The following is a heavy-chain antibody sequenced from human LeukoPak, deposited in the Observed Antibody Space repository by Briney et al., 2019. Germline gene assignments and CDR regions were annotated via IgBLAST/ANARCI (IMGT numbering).Heavy chain of an antibody. CDR2: ITGSSTYI. V-gene: IGHV3-21*01. CDR3: AREVSASRFDC. J-gene: IGHJ4*02. D-gene: IGHD1-26*01. CDR1: GFIFSAYS. Sequence: PGWSLRLSCAASGFIFSAYSINWVRQAPGKGLDWVSSITGSSTYIYYADSVEGRFTISRDNAKNSLYLQMNSLRAEDTAFYYCAREVSASRFDCWGQGTLVTVSS.